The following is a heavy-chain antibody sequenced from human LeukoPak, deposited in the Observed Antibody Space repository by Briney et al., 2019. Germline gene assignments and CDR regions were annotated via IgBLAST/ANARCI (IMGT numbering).Heavy chain of an antibody. CDR3: ARGGGYCSSTSCLRDDY. CDR2: INPSGGST. J-gene: IGHJ4*02. V-gene: IGHV1-46*01. D-gene: IGHD2-2*01. Sequence: ASVKVSCKASGYTFTSYYMHWVRQAPGQGLEWMGIINPSGGSTSYAQKFQGRVTMTEDTSTDTAYMELSSLRSEDTAVYYCARGGGYCSSTSCLRDDYWGQGTLVTVSS. CDR1: GYTFTSYY.